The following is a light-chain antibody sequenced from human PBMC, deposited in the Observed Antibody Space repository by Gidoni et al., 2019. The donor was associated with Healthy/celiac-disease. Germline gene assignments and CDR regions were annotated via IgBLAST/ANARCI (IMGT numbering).Light chain of an antibody. CDR2: DAS. J-gene: IGKJ3*01. CDR1: QSVSSY. V-gene: IGKV3-11*01. CDR3: QQRSNWPVFT. Sequence: EIVLTHSPATLSLSPGERATLSCRASQSVSSYYAWYQQKPGQAPRLLINDASNRATGIPARFSGSGSGTDFTLTISSLEPEDFAVYYCQQRSNWPVFTFGPGTKVDIK.